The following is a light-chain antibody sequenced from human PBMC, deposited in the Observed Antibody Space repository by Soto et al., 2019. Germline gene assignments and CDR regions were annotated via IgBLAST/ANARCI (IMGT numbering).Light chain of an antibody. CDR2: EVS. Sequence: QSALTQPASVSGSPGQSVTISCTGTSGDVGNYDLVSWYQQHPGKAPQLLLYEVSARPSGISSRFSGSKSGNTASLTISGLQADDEADYYCCSYAASATRVFGGGTKLTDL. CDR1: SGDVGNYDL. J-gene: IGLJ2*01. V-gene: IGLV2-23*02. CDR3: CSYAASATRV.